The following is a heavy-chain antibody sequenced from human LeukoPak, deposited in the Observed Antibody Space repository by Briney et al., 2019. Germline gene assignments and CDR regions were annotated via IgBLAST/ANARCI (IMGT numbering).Heavy chain of an antibody. V-gene: IGHV3-11*06. CDR3: AREFIQVRLIDP. J-gene: IGHJ5*02. D-gene: IGHD3-16*01. Sequence: GGSLRLSCAASGFTFSDYYMSWIRQAPGKGLEWVSYISSTSSYTNYADSVKGRFTISRDNAKNSLSLQMNSLRAEDTAVYYCAREFIQVRLIDPWGQGALVTVSS. CDR2: ISSTSSYT. CDR1: GFTFSDYY.